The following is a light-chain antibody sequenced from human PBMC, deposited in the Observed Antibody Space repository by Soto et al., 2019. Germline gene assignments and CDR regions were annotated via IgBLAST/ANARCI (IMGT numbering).Light chain of an antibody. J-gene: IGLJ1*01. V-gene: IGLV2-23*02. CDR1: SSDVGNYNL. CDR3: CSYAGSSTLYV. CDR2: EVS. Sequence: QAVVTQPASVSGSPGQSITISCTGTSSDVGNYNLVSWYQQHPGKAPKLMIYEVSKRPSGVSDRFSGSKSGNTASLTISGLQAEDEADYYCCSYAGSSTLYVFGTGTKVT.